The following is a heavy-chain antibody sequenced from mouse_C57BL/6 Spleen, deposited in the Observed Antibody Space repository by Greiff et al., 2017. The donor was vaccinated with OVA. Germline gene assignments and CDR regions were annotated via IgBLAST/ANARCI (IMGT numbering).Heavy chain of an antibody. D-gene: IGHD1-1*01. V-gene: IGHV3-6*01. CDR1: GYSITSGYY. CDR3: ARGDYYGSLDV. Sequence: EVQLVESGPGLVKPSQSLSLTCSVTGYSITSGYYWNWIRQFPGNKLEWMGYISYDGSNNYNPSLKNRISITRDTSKNQFFLKLNSVTTEDTATYYCARGDYYGSLDVWGTGTTVTVSS. CDR2: ISYDGSN. J-gene: IGHJ1*03.